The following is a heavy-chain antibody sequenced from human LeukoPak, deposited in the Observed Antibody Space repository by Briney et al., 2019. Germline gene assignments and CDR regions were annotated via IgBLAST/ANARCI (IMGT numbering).Heavy chain of an antibody. CDR2: INARGDT. J-gene: IGHJ5*02. D-gene: IGHD2-15*01. CDR3: ARGQVPAARGYNWFDP. V-gene: IGHV4-34*01. Sequence: PSETLSLTCAVYSWSFDDYYWNWIRQPPGKGLEWVGEINARGDTNFNPSLKSRVTISVDTSKSQFSLTLTSMIAADTAVYYCARGQVPAARGYNWFDPWGQGTLVTVSS. CDR1: SWSFDDYY.